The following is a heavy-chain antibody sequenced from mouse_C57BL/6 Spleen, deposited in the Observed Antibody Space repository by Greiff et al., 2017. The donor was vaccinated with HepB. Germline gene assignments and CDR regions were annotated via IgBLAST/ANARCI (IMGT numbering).Heavy chain of an antibody. Sequence: VMLVESGAELARPGASVKLSCKASGYTFTSYGISWVKQRTGQGLEWIGEIYPRSGNTYYNEKFKGKATLTADKSSSTAYSELRSLTAEDSAVYFCARGITTVVPPFAYWGQGTLVTVSA. D-gene: IGHD1-1*01. CDR2: IYPRSGNT. V-gene: IGHV1-81*01. CDR3: ARGITTVVPPFAY. J-gene: IGHJ3*01. CDR1: GYTFTSYG.